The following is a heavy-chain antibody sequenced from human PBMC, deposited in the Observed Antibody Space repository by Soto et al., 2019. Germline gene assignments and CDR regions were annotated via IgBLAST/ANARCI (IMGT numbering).Heavy chain of an antibody. CDR1: GGSFSGYY. Sequence: SETLSLTCAVYGGSFSGYYWSWIRQPPGKGLEWIGEINHSGSTNYNPSLKSRVTISVDTSKNQFSLKLSSVTAADTAVYYCARVTVDYFDYWGQGTLVTVSS. CDR2: INHSGST. J-gene: IGHJ4*02. D-gene: IGHD2-15*01. V-gene: IGHV4-34*01. CDR3: ARVTVDYFDY.